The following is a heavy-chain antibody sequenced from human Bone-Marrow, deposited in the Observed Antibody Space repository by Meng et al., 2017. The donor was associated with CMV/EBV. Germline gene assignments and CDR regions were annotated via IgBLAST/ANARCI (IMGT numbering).Heavy chain of an antibody. V-gene: IGHV3-30-3*01. J-gene: IGHJ4*02. CDR2: ISYDGSNK. CDR3: ARDRSSVVVVAADYYFDY. Sequence: GESLKISCAASGFTVSSYAMHWVRQAPGKGLEWVAVISYDGSNKYYADSVKGRFTISRDNSKNTLYLQMNSLRAEDTAVYYCARDRSSVVVVAADYYFDYWSQGTLVTVSS. D-gene: IGHD2-15*01. CDR1: GFTVSSYA.